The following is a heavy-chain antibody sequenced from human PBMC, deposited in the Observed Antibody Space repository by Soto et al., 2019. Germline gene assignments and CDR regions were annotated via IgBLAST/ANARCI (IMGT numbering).Heavy chain of an antibody. CDR2: IYYSGST. J-gene: IGHJ4*02. D-gene: IGHD3-10*01. CDR1: GGSISSGGYY. CDR3: ARNQVYYYGSGSYPYYFDY. V-gene: IGHV4-31*03. Sequence: SETLSLTCTVSGGSISSGGYYWSWIRQHPGKGLEWIGYIYYSGSTYYNPSLKSRVTISVDTSKNQFSLKLSSVTAADTAVYYCARNQVYYYGSGSYPYYFDYWGQGTLVTVSS.